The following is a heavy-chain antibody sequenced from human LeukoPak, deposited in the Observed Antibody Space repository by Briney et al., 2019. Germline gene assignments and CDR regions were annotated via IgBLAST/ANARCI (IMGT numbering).Heavy chain of an antibody. V-gene: IGHV4-39*01. CDR2: IYYSGST. CDR1: GGSISSSSYY. J-gene: IGHJ4*02. CDR3: ASRSSSGYYSY. D-gene: IGHD3-22*01. Sequence: KPSETLSLTCTVSGGSISSSSYYWGWIRQPPGKGLEWIGSIYYSGSTYYNPSLKSRVTISVDTSKNQFSLKLSSVTAADTAVYYCASRSSSGYYSYWGQGTLVTVSS.